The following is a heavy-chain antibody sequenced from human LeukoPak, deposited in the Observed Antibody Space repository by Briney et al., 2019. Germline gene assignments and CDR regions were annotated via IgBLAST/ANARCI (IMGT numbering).Heavy chain of an antibody. D-gene: IGHD2-15*01. J-gene: IGHJ6*03. CDR2: ISSSSSYI. V-gene: IGHV3-21*01. Sequence: GGSLRLSCAASGFTFNRYNMNWVRRAPGKGLEWVSSISSSSSYIYYADSVKGRFTISRDNAKNSLYLQMNSLRAEDTAVYYCARDPGYCSGGSCQYYYYYYMDVWGKGTTVTVSS. CDR1: GFTFNRYN. CDR3: ARDPGYCSGGSCQYYYYYYMDV.